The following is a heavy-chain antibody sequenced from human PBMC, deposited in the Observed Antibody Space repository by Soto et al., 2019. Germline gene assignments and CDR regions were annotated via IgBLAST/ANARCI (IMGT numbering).Heavy chain of an antibody. CDR1: GFTFSNYA. Sequence: GSLRLSCAASGFTFSNYAMTWVRQAPGKGLEWVSLISGNGVNTHYADSVKGRFTISRDNSKNTVYLQMNSLSAEDTAVYYCAKKFAYGSSWYYFDYWGQGTLVTVSS. D-gene: IGHD6-13*01. J-gene: IGHJ4*02. CDR2: ISGNGVNT. V-gene: IGHV3-23*01. CDR3: AKKFAYGSSWYYFDY.